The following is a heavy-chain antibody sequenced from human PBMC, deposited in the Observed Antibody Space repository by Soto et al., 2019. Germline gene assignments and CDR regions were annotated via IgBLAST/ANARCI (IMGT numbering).Heavy chain of an antibody. CDR3: ARDREGDYYYYGMDV. CDR2: IWYDGSNK. Sequence: GGSLRLSCAASGFTFSSYGMHWVRQAPGKGLEWVAVIWYDGSNKYYADSVKGRFTISGDNSKNTLYLQMNSLRAEDTAVYYCARDREGDYYYYGMDVWGQGTTVTVSS. J-gene: IGHJ6*02. CDR1: GFTFSSYG. V-gene: IGHV3-33*01.